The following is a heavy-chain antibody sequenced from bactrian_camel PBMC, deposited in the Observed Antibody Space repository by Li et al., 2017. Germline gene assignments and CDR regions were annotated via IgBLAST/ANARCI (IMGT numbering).Heavy chain of an antibody. CDR3: SAVDFDESPPGGACTAQEAVFFGR. J-gene: IGHJ6*01. Sequence: HVQLVESGGGSVQAGGSLRLSCGYTYDGGDMAWFRQAPGQAREGIASIDSDGSTTYIDSVKDRFTISRDNTKNTLYLQMNSLSPEDTAKYYCSAVDFDESPPGGACTAQEAVFFGRWGQGTQVTVS. V-gene: IGHV3S55*01. D-gene: IGHD6*01. CDR2: IDSDGST. CDR1: YTYDGGD.